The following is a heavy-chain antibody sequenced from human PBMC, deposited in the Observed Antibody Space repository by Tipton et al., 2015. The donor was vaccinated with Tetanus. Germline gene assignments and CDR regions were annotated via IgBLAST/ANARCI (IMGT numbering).Heavy chain of an antibody. V-gene: IGHV3-30*18. CDR2: VSFDGRNT. J-gene: IGHJ4*02. CDR1: GFTFSTYG. D-gene: IGHD5-12*01. Sequence: SLRLSCAASGFTFSTYGMHWVRQAPGQGLEWVAIVSFDGRNTYYADSVKGRFTISKDNSKSTLYLQMNSLRAEDTAVYYCAKDLEMVAPDYWGLGTLVTVAS. CDR3: AKDLEMVAPDY.